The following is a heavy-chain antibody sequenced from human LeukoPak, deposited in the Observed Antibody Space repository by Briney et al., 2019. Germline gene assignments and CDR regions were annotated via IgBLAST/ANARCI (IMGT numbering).Heavy chain of an antibody. J-gene: IGHJ6*02. CDR1: GGSFSSYY. CDR2: INHGEST. D-gene: IGHD3-22*01. Sequence: MASETLSLTCAVSGGSFSSYYWYWIRQPPGKGLEWIGDINHGESTNYYPSLKSRSTFSVDKPKNQLSLKLTCVTAADTAVYYCARGRADYYDISGYYPKDYYCMDVWGQGTMVIVSS. V-gene: IGHV4-34*01. CDR3: ARGRADYYDISGYYPKDYYCMDV.